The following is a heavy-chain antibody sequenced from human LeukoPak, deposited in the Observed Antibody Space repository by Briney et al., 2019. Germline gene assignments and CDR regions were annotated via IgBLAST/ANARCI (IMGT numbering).Heavy chain of an antibody. CDR1: GFIFNTYG. D-gene: IGHD1-7*01. CDR2: ITSGGRST. CDR3: ARDSIYCRGTTCHLMDV. J-gene: IGHJ6*04. Sequence: PGGSLRLSCAASGFIFNTYGMSWVRQAPGKGLEWVSMITSGGRSTYYADSVQGRFTISRDNSRNTVYLQMDSLTAEDTAVYYCARDSIYCRGTTCHLMDVWGKGTTVTVSS. V-gene: IGHV3-23*01.